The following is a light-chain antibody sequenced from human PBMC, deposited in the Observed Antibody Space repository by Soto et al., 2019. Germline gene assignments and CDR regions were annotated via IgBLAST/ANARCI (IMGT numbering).Light chain of an antibody. CDR2: EVS. J-gene: IGLJ3*02. CDR1: SSDVGVYNY. Sequence: QSALTQPASVSGSPGQSITISCTGTSSDVGVYNYLSWYQQHPGKAPKLMIYEVSNRPSGVSHRFSGSKSGNTASLTISGLQAEEEADYYCSSFTSINTYVFGGGTKLTVL. CDR3: SSFTSINTYV. V-gene: IGLV2-14*01.